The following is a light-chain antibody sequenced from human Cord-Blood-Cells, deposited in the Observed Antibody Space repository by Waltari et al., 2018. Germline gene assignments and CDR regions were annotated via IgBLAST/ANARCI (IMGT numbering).Light chain of an antibody. CDR3: CSYAGSSTFV. V-gene: IGLV2-23*02. CDR2: EVS. Sequence: QSALTQSASVSGSPGQSITISCTGTSSDVGSYNLVSWYQQHPGKAPNLMIYEVSKRPSGVSNRFSGYKSGNTASLTISGLQAEDEADYYCCSYAGSSTFVFGGGTKLTVL. J-gene: IGLJ2*01. CDR1: SSDVGSYNL.